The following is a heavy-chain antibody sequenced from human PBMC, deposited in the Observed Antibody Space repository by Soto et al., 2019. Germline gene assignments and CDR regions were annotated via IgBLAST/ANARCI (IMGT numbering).Heavy chain of an antibody. V-gene: IGHV3-33*01. CDR3: ARGLVSTTVCGY. D-gene: IGHD4-17*01. J-gene: IGHJ4*02. CDR1: GFTFSSYG. Sequence: QVQLVESGGGVVQPGRSLRLSCAASGFTFSSYGMHWVRQAPGKGLEWVAVIWYDGSNKYYADSVKGRFTISRDNSKNTLYLQMNSLRAEDTAVYYCARGLVSTTVCGYWGQGTLVTVSS. CDR2: IWYDGSNK.